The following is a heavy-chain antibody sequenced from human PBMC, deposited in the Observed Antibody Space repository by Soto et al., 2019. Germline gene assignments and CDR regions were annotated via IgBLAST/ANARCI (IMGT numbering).Heavy chain of an antibody. CDR2: IGKNGRDI. CDR3: LRATGPMSYAMDF. J-gene: IGHJ6*02. CDR1: GFIFSEYE. Sequence: GGSLRLSCEVSGFIFSEYEFNCVCQAPGKGLEWVSYIGKNGRDIYDADSVKGRFTISRDDDKSTLYLEMNSLRAEDTAVYYCLRATGPMSYAMDFCGQATMVTV. V-gene: IGHV3-48*03. D-gene: IGHD3-10*01.